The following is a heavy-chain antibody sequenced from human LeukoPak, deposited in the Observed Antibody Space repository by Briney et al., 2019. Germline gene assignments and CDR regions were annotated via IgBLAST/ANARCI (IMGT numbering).Heavy chain of an antibody. D-gene: IGHD6-6*01. CDR3: ARGRGVAAPRGFDF. CDR2: IEHRGNT. J-gene: IGHJ4*02. Sequence: PSETLSLSCVVNGESFSNHYWTWMRQSPGKGLEWIGEIEHRGNTNYNPSLKSRVTISVDTSKNEFSLKLKSVTAADTAVFYCARGRGVAAPRGFDFWGLGTLVTVSS. V-gene: IGHV4-34*01. CDR1: GESFSNHY.